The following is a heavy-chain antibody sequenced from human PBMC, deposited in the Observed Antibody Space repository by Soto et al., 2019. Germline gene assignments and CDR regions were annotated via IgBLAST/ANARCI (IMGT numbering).Heavy chain of an antibody. V-gene: IGHV4-39*01. J-gene: IGHJ4*02. CDR1: GGSISGSYYY. CDR3: ATSQKGYNWNYFDH. CDR2: VFYTGFT. D-gene: IGHD1-20*01. Sequence: QLQLQESGPGLVKPSETLSLTCAVSGGSISGSYYYWAWLRQSPGKGPEWIGSVFYTGFTSYNPSHESRVSVSVDTSKSQFSLKLSAVTAADTAVYYCATSQKGYNWNYFDHWGQGALVTVSS.